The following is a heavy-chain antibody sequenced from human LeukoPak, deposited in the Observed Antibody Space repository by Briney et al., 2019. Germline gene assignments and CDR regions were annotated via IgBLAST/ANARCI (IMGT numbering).Heavy chain of an antibody. CDR3: VRVRGIAGRWVFDY. J-gene: IGHJ4*02. V-gene: IGHV4-59*01. CDR2: IYYSVST. CDR1: GGAINNYY. D-gene: IGHD6-6*01. Sequence: ASETLSLTCTVSGGAINNYYWSWIRQPPGKGLEWIGYIYYSVSTNYNPSLKSRVTISVDTSKNQFSLKLSSVTAADTAVYYCVRVRGIAGRWVFDYWGQGTLVTVSS.